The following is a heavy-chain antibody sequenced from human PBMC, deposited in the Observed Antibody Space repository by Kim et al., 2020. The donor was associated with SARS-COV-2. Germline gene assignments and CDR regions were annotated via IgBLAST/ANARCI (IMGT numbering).Heavy chain of an antibody. V-gene: IGHV3-33*01. CDR2: IWYSGNNK. CDR3: ARDLQVPAAFFDYMDV. CDR1: GFTFSNYG. J-gene: IGHJ6*02. D-gene: IGHD2-2*01. Sequence: GGSLRLSCVASGFTFSNYGMHWVRQAPGKGLEWVAAIWYSGNNKNYADSVKGRFTISRDNSMNTLYLQMNSLRAEDTAVYYCARDLQVPAAFFDYMDVWGQGTTVTVS.